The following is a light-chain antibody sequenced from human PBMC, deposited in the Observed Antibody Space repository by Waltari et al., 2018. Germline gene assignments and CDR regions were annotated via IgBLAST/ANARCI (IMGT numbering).Light chain of an antibody. J-gene: IGKJ1*01. CDR2: HAS. CDR1: QSVSSY. CDR3: QERSNWPSWT. V-gene: IGKV3-11*01. Sequence: EIVLTQSPATLSLSPGERATLSCRASQSVSSYLAWYQQKPGQAHRLLSYHASNRATGIPARFSGSGSGTDFTLTISSLEPEDFAVYYCQERSNWPSWTFGHGTKVDIK.